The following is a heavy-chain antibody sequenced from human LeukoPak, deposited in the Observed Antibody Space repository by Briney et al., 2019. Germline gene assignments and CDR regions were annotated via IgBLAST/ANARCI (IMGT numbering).Heavy chain of an antibody. J-gene: IGHJ5*02. D-gene: IGHD2-21*02. Sequence: PSETLSLTCTVSGGSISSGSYYWSWIRQPAGKGLEWIGRIYTSGSTNYNPSLKSRVTISVDTSKNQFSLKLSSVTAADTAVYYCARGVVVTARDWFDPWGQGTLVTVSS. V-gene: IGHV4-61*02. CDR1: GGSISSGSYY. CDR2: IYTSGST. CDR3: ARGVVVTARDWFDP.